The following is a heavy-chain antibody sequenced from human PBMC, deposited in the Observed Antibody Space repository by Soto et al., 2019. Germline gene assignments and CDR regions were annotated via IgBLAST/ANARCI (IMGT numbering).Heavy chain of an antibody. CDR2: ISSSSSTI. D-gene: IGHD3-10*01. J-gene: IGHJ6*02. CDR1: GFTFSSYS. CDR3: ARDFITMVRGVIKPYYYYGMDV. V-gene: IGHV3-48*02. Sequence: GGSLRLSCAASGFTFSSYSMNWVRQAPGKGLEWVSYISSSSSTIYYADSVKGRFTISRDNAKNSLYLQMNSLRDEDTAVYYCARDFITMVRGVIKPYYYYGMDVWGQGTTVTVSS.